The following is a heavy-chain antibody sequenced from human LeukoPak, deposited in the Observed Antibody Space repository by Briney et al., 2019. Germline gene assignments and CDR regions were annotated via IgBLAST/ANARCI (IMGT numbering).Heavy chain of an antibody. CDR3: ARDAGVYALDY. V-gene: IGHV1-46*01. J-gene: IGHJ4*02. CDR1: GYTFTCYY. Sequence: ASVKVSCKASGYTFTCYYMHWVRQAPGQGLEWMGIINPSGGSTSYAQKFQGRVTMTRDTSTSTVYMELSSLRSEDTAVYYCARDAGVYALDYWGQGTLVTVSS. D-gene: IGHD2/OR15-2a*01. CDR2: INPSGGST.